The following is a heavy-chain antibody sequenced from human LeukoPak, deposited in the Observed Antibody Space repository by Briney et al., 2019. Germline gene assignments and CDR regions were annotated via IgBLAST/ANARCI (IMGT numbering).Heavy chain of an antibody. D-gene: IGHD5-24*01. Sequence: PSETLSLTCTVSGGSISNKYWSWIRQPPGKGLEWIGYIYYSGSTNYNPSLKSRVTILVDTSKNQFSLKLSSVTAADTAMYYCARGMTTIDYWGQGTLVTVSS. CDR1: GGSISNKY. V-gene: IGHV4-59*01. CDR2: IYYSGST. CDR3: ARGMTTIDY. J-gene: IGHJ4*02.